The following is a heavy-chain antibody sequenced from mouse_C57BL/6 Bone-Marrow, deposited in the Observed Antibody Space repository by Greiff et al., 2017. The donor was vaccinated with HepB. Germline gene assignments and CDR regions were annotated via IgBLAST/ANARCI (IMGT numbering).Heavy chain of an antibody. D-gene: IGHD2-2*01. Sequence: VKLQESGPGLVQPSQSLSITCTVSGFSLTSYGVHWVRQSPGKGLEWLGVIWRGGSTDYNAAFMSRLSITKDNYKSQVFIKMNSLQADDTAIYYCAKIGVTTAYWGQGTLVTVSA. V-gene: IGHV2-5*01. CDR2: IWRGGST. J-gene: IGHJ3*01. CDR1: GFSLTSYG. CDR3: AKIGVTTAY.